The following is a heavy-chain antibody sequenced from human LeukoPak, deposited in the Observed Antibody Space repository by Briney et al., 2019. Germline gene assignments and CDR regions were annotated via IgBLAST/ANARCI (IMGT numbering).Heavy chain of an antibody. D-gene: IGHD4-17*01. V-gene: IGHV4-61*02. CDR1: GGSISSGSYY. Sequence: SETLSLPFTVSGGSISSGSYYWSWIRPPAGKGLEWIGRIYTSGSTNYNPSLKSRVTISVDTSKNQFSLKLSSVTAADTAVYYCARDTPPDYVGNWFDPWGQGTLVTVSS. CDR2: IYTSGST. J-gene: IGHJ5*02. CDR3: ARDTPPDYVGNWFDP.